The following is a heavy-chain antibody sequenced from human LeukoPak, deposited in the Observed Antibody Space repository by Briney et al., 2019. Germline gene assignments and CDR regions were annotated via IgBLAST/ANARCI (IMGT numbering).Heavy chain of an antibody. CDR3: ANPRIAAADGDY. J-gene: IGHJ4*02. D-gene: IGHD6-13*01. Sequence: QAGGSLRLSCAASGFTFSSYAMSWVRQAPGRGLEWVSAISGRDGRTYYTDSVKGRFTISRDNSKNTLYLQMNSLRAEDTAVYYCANPRIAAADGDYWGQGTLVTVSS. V-gene: IGHV3-23*01. CDR2: ISGRDGRT. CDR1: GFTFSSYA.